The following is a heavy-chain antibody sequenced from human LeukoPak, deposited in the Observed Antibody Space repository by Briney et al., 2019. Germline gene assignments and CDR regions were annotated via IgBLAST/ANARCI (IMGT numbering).Heavy chain of an antibody. D-gene: IGHD3-9*01. CDR1: GGSISSSSYY. V-gene: IGHV4-39*07. CDR3: ASYDILTGYPHPLNWFDP. J-gene: IGHJ5*02. Sequence: PSETLSLTCTVSGGSISSSSYYWGWIRQPPGKGLEWIGSIYYSGSTYYNPSLKSRVTISVDTSKDQFSLKLSSVTAADTAVYYCASYDILTGYPHPLNWFDPWGQGTLVTVSS. CDR2: IYYSGST.